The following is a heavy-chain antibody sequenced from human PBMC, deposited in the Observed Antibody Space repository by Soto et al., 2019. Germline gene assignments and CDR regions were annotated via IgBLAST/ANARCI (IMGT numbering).Heavy chain of an antibody. CDR1: GGSISSYY. CDR2: IYYDGST. Sequence: QVQLQESGPGLVKPSETLCLSCTVSGGSISSYYWNWIRQPPGKGLEWIGYIYYDGSTNYNPSLKSRVTISLDTSKNQFSLKLSSVTTADTAVYYCARDSGRSQHKGFDIWGHVTMVTVSS. CDR3: ARDSGRSQHKGFDI. D-gene: IGHD3-10*01. J-gene: IGHJ3*02. V-gene: IGHV4-59*01.